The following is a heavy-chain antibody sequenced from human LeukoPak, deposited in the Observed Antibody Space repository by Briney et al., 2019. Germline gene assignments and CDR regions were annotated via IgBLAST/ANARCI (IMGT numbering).Heavy chain of an antibody. J-gene: IGHJ4*02. CDR1: GYTFTSYG. Sequence: EASVKVSCKASGYTFTSYGISWVRQAPGQRLEWMGWISAYNGNTNYAQKLQGRVTMTTDTSTSTAYMELRSLRSDDTAVYYCARVGYSGYDSESWGDYWGQGTLVTVSS. CDR2: ISAYNGNT. V-gene: IGHV1-18*01. CDR3: ARVGYSGYDSESWGDY. D-gene: IGHD5-12*01.